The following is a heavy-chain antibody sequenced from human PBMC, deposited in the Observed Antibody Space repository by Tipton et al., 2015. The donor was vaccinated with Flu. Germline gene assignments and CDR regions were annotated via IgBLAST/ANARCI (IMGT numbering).Heavy chain of an antibody. D-gene: IGHD1-14*01. CDR1: GGSMSSFY. J-gene: IGHJ2*01. CDR2: FYTTGST. CDR3: ARGPSRKNWYFDL. Sequence: TLSLTCIVSGGSMSSFYWSWIRQPAGKGLEWIGRFYTTGSTNYSPSLKSRVTMSVDTSKNQFSLRLSSVTAADTAVYYCARGPSRKNWYFDLWGRGTLVTVSS. V-gene: IGHV4-4*07.